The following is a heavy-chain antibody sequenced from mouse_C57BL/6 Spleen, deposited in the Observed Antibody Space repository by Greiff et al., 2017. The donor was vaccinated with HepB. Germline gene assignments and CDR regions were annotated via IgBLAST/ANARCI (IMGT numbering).Heavy chain of an antibody. Sequence: EVQLQESGPGLVKPSQSLSLTCSVTGYSITSGYYWNWIRQFPGNKLEWMGYISYDGSNNYNPSLKNRISITRDTSKNQFFLKLNSVTTEDTATYYCAREMGRIHGYFDVWGTGTTVTVSS. V-gene: IGHV3-6*01. CDR2: ISYDGSN. J-gene: IGHJ1*03. CDR1: GYSITSGYY. D-gene: IGHD4-1*01. CDR3: AREMGRIHGYFDV.